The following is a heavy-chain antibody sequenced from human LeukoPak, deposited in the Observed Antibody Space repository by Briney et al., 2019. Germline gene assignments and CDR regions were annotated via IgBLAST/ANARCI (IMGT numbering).Heavy chain of an antibody. CDR3: ARRLDYYDISGYHTLDY. V-gene: IGHV1-18*04. CDR1: GYTFTGYY. D-gene: IGHD3-22*01. J-gene: IGHJ4*02. Sequence: ASVKVSCKASGYTFTGYYMHWVRQAPGQGLEWMGWISAYSGKTNYAQKLQGRVTMTTDTSTSTAYMELRSLRSEDTAVYYCARRLDYYDISGYHTLDYWGQGTLVTVSS. CDR2: ISAYSGKT.